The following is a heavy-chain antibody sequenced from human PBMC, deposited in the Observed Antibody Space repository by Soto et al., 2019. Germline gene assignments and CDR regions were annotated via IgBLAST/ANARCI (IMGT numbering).Heavy chain of an antibody. CDR1: EFTFSSYW. CDR2: INGDGSRT. V-gene: IGHV3-74*01. J-gene: IGHJ4*02. Sequence: EVPVVESGGGLVQPGGSLGPSFLAPEFTFSSYWRPWARQAPGKGLVFVSWINGDGSRTENAASVKGRFTISRDNAKNMLYLQMNSLRDEDTAVYYCARGTIRGQGTLVTVSS. D-gene: IGHD3-3*01. CDR3: ARGTI.